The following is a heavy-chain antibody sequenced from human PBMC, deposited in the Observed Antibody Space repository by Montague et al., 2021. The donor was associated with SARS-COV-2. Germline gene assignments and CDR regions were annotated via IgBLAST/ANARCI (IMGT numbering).Heavy chain of an antibody. V-gene: IGHV4-4*07. Sequence: SETLSLTCSISGVSITSYYWGWVCQPAGKGLEWIGHIYASGSTNYRPSLKSRVRVTIDNPKNQFSLKLESLPAADTAVYYCVRDGGNWYYFDYWGQGALVTVSS. CDR3: VRDGGNWYYFDY. CDR2: IYASGST. CDR1: GVSITSYY. D-gene: IGHD3-16*01. J-gene: IGHJ4*02.